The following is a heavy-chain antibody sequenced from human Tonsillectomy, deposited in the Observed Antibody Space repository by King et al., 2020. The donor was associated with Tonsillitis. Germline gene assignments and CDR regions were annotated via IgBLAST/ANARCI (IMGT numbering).Heavy chain of an antibody. CDR1: GGTFSSYA. D-gene: IGHD5/OR15-5a*01. V-gene: IGHV1-69*04. J-gene: IGHJ3*02. CDR3: ARGPLGGSTDAFDI. Sequence: QLVQSGAEVKKPGSSVKVSCKASGGTFSSYAISWVRQAPGQGLEWMGRIIPILGIANYAQKFKGRVTITADKSTSTAYMELSSLRSEDTAVYYCARGPLGGSTDAFDILGQGTMVPVSS. CDR2: IIPILGIA.